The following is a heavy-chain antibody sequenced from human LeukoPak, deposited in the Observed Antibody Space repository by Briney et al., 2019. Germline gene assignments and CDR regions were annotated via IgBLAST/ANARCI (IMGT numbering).Heavy chain of an antibody. J-gene: IGHJ5*02. CDR3: ARDRRGIYCSSTSCYGNWFDP. Sequence: GASVKVSCKASGYTFTSYDINWVRQATGQGLEWMGWMNPNSGNTGYAQKFQGRVTMTRNTSISTAYMELSSLRSEDTAVYYCARDRRGIYCSSTSCYGNWFDPWGQGTLVTVSS. CDR1: GYTFTSYD. V-gene: IGHV1-8*01. CDR2: MNPNSGNT. D-gene: IGHD2-2*01.